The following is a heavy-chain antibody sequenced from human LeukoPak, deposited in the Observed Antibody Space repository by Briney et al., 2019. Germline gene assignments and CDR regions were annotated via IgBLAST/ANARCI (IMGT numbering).Heavy chain of an antibody. CDR2: IIPILGIA. Sequence: ASVKVSCKASGGTFSSYAISWVRQAPGQGLEWMGRIIPILGIANYAQKFQGRVTITVDKSTSTAYMELSSLRSEDTAVYYCARDRGAAAGTTYYYYYGMDVWGQGTTVTVSS. J-gene: IGHJ6*02. V-gene: IGHV1-69*04. CDR1: GGTFSSYA. CDR3: ARDRGAAAGTTYYYYYGMDV. D-gene: IGHD6-13*01.